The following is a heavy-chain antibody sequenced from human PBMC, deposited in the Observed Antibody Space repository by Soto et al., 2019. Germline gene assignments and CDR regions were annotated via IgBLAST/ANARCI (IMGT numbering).Heavy chain of an antibody. Sequence: PSATLAVTCGVSGYSISSGYYWGWVRQPPWKGLEWIGSIRHDVNTYYNPSIKSRVTISVDTSKNQFSLNVRSVTAADTAVYYCAIVGVEVSGPIGDFDYWGQGTLVTVSS. CDR1: GYSISSGYY. D-gene: IGHD2-15*01. V-gene: IGHV4-38-2*01. J-gene: IGHJ4*02. CDR3: AIVGVEVSGPIGDFDY. CDR2: IRHDVNT.